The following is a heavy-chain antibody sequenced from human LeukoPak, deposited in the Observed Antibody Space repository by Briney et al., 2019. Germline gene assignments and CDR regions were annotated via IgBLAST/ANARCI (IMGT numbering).Heavy chain of an antibody. CDR2: IYYSGST. CDR3: AKDQRFSVYDPDEYAYFDP. V-gene: IGHV4-59*01. J-gene: IGHJ5*02. CDR1: GGSISSYY. D-gene: IGHD3-16*01. Sequence: PSETLSLTCTVSGGSISSYYWSWIRQPPGKGLEWIGYIYYSGSTNYNPSLKSRVTISVDTSKNQVSLRLSSVTAADTAVYYCAKDQRFSVYDPDEYAYFDPWGQGTLVTVSS.